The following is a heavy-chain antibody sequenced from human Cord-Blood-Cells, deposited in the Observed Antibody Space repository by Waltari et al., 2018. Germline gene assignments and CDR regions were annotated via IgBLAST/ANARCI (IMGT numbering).Heavy chain of an antibody. CDR3: TTDLLDPYSSSWYASWDY. D-gene: IGHD6-13*01. CDR1: GFTFSNAW. J-gene: IGHJ4*02. V-gene: IGHV3-15*01. CDR2: IKSKTDGGTT. Sequence: EVQLVESGGGLVKPGGSLRLYCAASGFTFSNAWMSWVAQVPGQGLEWVGRIKSKTDGGTTDYAAPVKGRFTISRDDSKNTLYLQMNSLKTEDTAVYYCTTDLLDPYSSSWYASWDYWGQGTLVTVSS.